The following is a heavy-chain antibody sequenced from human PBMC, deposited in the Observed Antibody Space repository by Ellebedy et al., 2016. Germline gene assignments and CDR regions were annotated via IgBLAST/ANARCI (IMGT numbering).Heavy chain of an antibody. D-gene: IGHD6-13*01. CDR3: ARSGIAPSGYHYYAMDV. J-gene: IGHJ6*02. CDR1: GFTFSNAW. CDR2: VKEEGNQR. Sequence: GESLKISCAASGFTFSNAWMNWVRQAPGKGLEWVASVKEEGNQRFYVDSVKGRFTISIDKANKSVFLQMTSLRAEDTALYYCARSGIAPSGYHYYAMDVWGQGTTVTVSS. V-gene: IGHV3-7*04.